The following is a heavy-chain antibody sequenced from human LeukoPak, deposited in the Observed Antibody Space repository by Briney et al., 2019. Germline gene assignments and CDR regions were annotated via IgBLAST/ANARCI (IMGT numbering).Heavy chain of an antibody. V-gene: IGHV5-51*01. Sequence: GESLKISCQGSGFTFTTYWIGWVRQMPGKGLEWMGIIYPGDSDTRYSPSFQGQVTISADKSISTAYLQWSSLKASDTAMYYCARPPRRGGSSGWYWGYWGQGTLVTVSS. J-gene: IGHJ4*02. CDR1: GFTFTTYW. D-gene: IGHD6-19*01. CDR3: ARPPRRGGSSGWYWGY. CDR2: IYPGDSDT.